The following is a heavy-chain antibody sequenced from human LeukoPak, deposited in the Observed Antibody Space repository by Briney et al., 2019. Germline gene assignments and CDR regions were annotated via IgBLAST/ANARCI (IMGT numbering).Heavy chain of an antibody. D-gene: IGHD2-21*01. Sequence: LRLSCAASGFTFSSYAMSWVRQAPGKGLEWIGYIYYSGSTYYNPSLKSRVTISVDTSKNQFSLKLSSVTAADTAVYYCARVPQHLTFDYRGQGTLVTVSS. CDR3: ARVPQHLTFDY. CDR1: GFTFSSYA. V-gene: IGHV4-31*02. CDR2: IYYSGST. J-gene: IGHJ4*02.